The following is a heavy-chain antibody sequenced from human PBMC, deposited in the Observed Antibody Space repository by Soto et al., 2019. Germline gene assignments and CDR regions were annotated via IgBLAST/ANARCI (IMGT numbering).Heavy chain of an antibody. CDR3: AKDGNPIPYLTGYYRLGWFDP. Sequence: GGSLRLSCAASGFTFSSYAMSWVRQAPGKGLEWVSAISGSGGSTYYADSVKGRFTISRDNSKNTLYLQMNSLRAEDAAVYYCAKDGNPIPYLTGYYRLGWFDPWGQGTLVTVS. J-gene: IGHJ5*02. D-gene: IGHD3-9*01. V-gene: IGHV3-23*01. CDR2: ISGSGGST. CDR1: GFTFSSYA.